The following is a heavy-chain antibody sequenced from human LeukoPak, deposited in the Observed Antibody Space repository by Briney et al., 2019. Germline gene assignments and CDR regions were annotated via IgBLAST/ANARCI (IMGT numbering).Heavy chain of an antibody. V-gene: IGHV4-4*02. D-gene: IGHD5-24*01. Sequence: SETLSLTCAVSGGSISSSNWWSWVRQPPGKGLEWIGEIYHSGSTNYNPSLKSRVTISVDKSKNQFSLKLSSVTAADTAVYYCARDLEGGYNSGWFGPWGQGTLVTVSS. CDR2: IYHSGST. CDR1: GGSISSSNW. J-gene: IGHJ5*02. CDR3: ARDLEGGYNSGWFGP.